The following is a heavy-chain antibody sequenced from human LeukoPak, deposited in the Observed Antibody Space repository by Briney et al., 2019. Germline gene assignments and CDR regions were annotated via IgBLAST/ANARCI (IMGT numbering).Heavy chain of an antibody. Sequence: GASVKVSCKASGYTFTSYGISWVRQAPGQGLEWMGWISAYNGNTNYAQKFQGRVTMTRDTSISTAYMELSRLRSDDTAVYYCARDPAQQLVPLYYYYYYMDVWGKGTTVTVSS. CDR2: ISAYNGNT. J-gene: IGHJ6*03. CDR3: ARDPAQQLVPLYYYYYYMDV. CDR1: GYTFTSYG. D-gene: IGHD6-13*01. V-gene: IGHV1-18*01.